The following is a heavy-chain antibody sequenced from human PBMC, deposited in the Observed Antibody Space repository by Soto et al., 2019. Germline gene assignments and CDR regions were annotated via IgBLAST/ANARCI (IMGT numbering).Heavy chain of an antibody. CDR1: GGSISSGDYY. CDR2: IFYSGGT. V-gene: IGHV4-30-4*01. J-gene: IGHJ4*02. Sequence: QVQLQESGPGLVKPSQTLSLTCTVSGGSISSGDYYWSWIRQPPGKGLEWIGYIFYSGGTYYNPSLKSRVTISVDTSKNQFSLKLSSVTAADTAVYYCPRVKARGRRHDYWGQGTLVTVSS. D-gene: IGHD2-15*01. CDR3: PRVKARGRRHDY.